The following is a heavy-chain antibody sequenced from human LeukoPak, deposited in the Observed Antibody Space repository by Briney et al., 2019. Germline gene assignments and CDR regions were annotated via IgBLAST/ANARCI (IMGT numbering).Heavy chain of an antibody. D-gene: IGHD3-10*01. CDR1: GASISSYY. J-gene: IGHJ3*02. V-gene: IGHV4-59*08. CDR2: IFYSGST. CDR3: ARHGGATMVRGVLVDAFDI. Sequence: PSETLSLTCTVSGASISSYYWSWIRQPPGKGPEWIGYIFYSGSTNYNPSLKSRVTISVAMSKNQFSLKLRSVTAADTAVYYCARHGGATMVRGVLVDAFDIWGQGTMVTVSS.